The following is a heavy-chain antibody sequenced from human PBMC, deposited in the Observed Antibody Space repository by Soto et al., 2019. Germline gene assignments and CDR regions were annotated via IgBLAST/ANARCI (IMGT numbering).Heavy chain of an antibody. D-gene: IGHD3-3*01. CDR1: GGSISSGGYY. CDR2: IYYSGST. J-gene: IGHJ6*02. CDR3: ARDQTNASGYYINYYYYYGMDV. Sequence: SETLSLTCTVSGGSISSGGYYWSWIRQHPGKGLEWIGYIYYSGSTYYNPSLKSRVTISVDTSKNQFSLKLSSVTAADTAVYYCARDQTNASGYYINYYYYYGMDVWGQGTTVTVSS. V-gene: IGHV4-31*03.